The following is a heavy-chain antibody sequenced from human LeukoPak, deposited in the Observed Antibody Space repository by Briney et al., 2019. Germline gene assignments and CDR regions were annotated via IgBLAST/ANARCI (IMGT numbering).Heavy chain of an antibody. V-gene: IGHV4-4*07. CDR3: AKVGDSSGWYWSD. J-gene: IGHJ4*02. CDR1: GDSIRGYY. D-gene: IGHD6-19*01. CDR2: IYPSGTT. Sequence: PSETLSLTCGVSGDSIRGYYWSWIRQPAGKGLEWIGHIYPSGTTNYNPSLKSRVTISVDKSKSQFSLRLTSVTSADTAVYYCAKVGDSSGWYWSDWGQGTLVTVSS.